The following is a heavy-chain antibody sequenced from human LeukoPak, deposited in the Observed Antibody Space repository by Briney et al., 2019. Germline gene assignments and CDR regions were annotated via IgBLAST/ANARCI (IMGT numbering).Heavy chain of an antibody. CDR1: GFTFTTYS. CDR2: IRAEGDPP. J-gene: IGHJ4*02. CDR3: AKDGHCPDVCTTKIVVAGYVDF. Sequence: PGGSLRLSCRASGFTFTTYSMNSLRQAPGKGLEWVSLIRAEGDPPHSADSVKYRYTISRDNSKNMLYLQMNSLIAEDTAIDDCAKDGHCPDVCTTKIVVAGYVDFWGQGTLVTVSS. D-gene: IGHD6-19*01. V-gene: IGHV3-23*01.